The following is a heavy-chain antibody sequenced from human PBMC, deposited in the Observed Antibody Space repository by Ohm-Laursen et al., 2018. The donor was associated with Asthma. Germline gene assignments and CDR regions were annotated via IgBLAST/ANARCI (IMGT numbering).Heavy chain of an antibody. V-gene: IGHV3-23*01. CDR2: ISGSGGGT. CDR3: ARDQEVGAQGFDY. Sequence: GSLRLSCAASGFTFSSYAMSWVRQAPGKGLEWVSAISGSGGGTYYADSVKGRFTISRDNSKNTLYLQMNSLRAEDTAVYYCARDQEVGAQGFDYWGQGTLVTVSS. CDR1: GFTFSSYA. J-gene: IGHJ4*02. D-gene: IGHD1-26*01.